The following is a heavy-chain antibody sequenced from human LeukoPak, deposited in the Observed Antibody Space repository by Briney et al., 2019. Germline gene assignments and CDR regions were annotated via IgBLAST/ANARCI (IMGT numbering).Heavy chain of an antibody. CDR1: GFTFSSYA. D-gene: IGHD6-13*01. J-gene: IGHJ4*02. Sequence: GGSLRLSCAASGFTFSSYATSWVRQAPGKGLEWVPAISGSGGSTYYADSVKGRFTISRDNSKNTIYLQMNSLRAEDTAVYYCAHISSSWPDYWGQGTLVTVSS. CDR2: ISGSGGST. CDR3: AHISSSWPDY. V-gene: IGHV3-23*01.